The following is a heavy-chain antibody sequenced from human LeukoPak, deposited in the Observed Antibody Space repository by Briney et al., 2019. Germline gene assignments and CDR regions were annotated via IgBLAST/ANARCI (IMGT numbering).Heavy chain of an antibody. CDR3: ARAPGFIDY. CDR2: IYSDGST. CDR1: GFTVSSNY. D-gene: IGHD1-14*01. V-gene: IGHV3-66*01. Sequence: GGSLRLSCAASGFTVSSNYMSWVRQAPGKGLEWVSFIYSDGSTYYADSVQGRFTLSRDNSKNTLYLQMNRLRAEDTAVYYCARAPGFIDYWGQGTLVTVSS. J-gene: IGHJ4*02.